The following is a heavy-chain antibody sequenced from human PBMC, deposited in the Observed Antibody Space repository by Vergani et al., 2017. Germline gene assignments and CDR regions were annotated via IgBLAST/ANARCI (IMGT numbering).Heavy chain of an antibody. D-gene: IGHD3-3*01. CDR2: IIPIFGTA. CDR1: GVTFSSYA. CDR3: AGRDITIFGMVIRRGYYYYGMDV. Sequence: QVQLVQSGAEVKKPGSSVKVSCKASGVTFSSYAISWVRQAPGQGLEWMGGIIPIFGTANYAQKFQGRVTITADESTSTAYMELSSLRSEDTAVYYCAGRDITIFGMVIRRGYYYYGMDVWGQGTTVTVSS. V-gene: IGHV1-69*01. J-gene: IGHJ6*02.